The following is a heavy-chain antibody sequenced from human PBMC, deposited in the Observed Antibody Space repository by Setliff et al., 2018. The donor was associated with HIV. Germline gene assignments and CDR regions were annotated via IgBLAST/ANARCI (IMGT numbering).Heavy chain of an antibody. J-gene: IGHJ6*03. D-gene: IGHD2-15*01. V-gene: IGHV3-23*01. CDR2: ISGSGGST. CDR3: AKAGGGNLYFYYMDV. CDR1: GFTFSSYA. Sequence: QPGGSLRLSCAASGFTFSSYAMSWVRQAPGKGLEWVSAISGSGGSTYYADSVKGRFTISRDNSKNTLSLQLNSLTAEDSAVYYCAKAGGGNLYFYYMDVWGKGTTVTVSS.